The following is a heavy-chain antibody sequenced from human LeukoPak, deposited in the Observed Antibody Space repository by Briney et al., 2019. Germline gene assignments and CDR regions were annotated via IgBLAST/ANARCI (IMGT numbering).Heavy chain of an antibody. J-gene: IGHJ4*02. Sequence: GGSPRLSCAASGFTFSSYGMHWVRQAPGKGLEWVAVISYDGSNKYYADSVKGRFTISRDNSKNTLYLQMNSLRAEDTAVYYCAKDTTMIVVVDSTFGYWGQGTLVTVSS. V-gene: IGHV3-30*18. CDR2: ISYDGSNK. D-gene: IGHD3-22*01. CDR1: GFTFSSYG. CDR3: AKDTTMIVVVDSTFGY.